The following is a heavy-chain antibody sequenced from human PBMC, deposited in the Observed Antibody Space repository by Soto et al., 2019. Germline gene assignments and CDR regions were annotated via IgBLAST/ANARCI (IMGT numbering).Heavy chain of an antibody. J-gene: IGHJ4*02. V-gene: IGHV4-34*01. CDR1: GGSFSGYY. D-gene: IGHD3-22*01. Sequence: PSETLSLTCAVYGGSFSGYYWSWIRQPPGKGLEWIGEINHSGSTNYNPSLKSRVTVSVDTSKNQFSLKLSSVTAADTAVYYCARVGYYYDSSGYYPNWGQGTLVTVSS. CDR2: INHSGST. CDR3: ARVGYYYDSSGYYPN.